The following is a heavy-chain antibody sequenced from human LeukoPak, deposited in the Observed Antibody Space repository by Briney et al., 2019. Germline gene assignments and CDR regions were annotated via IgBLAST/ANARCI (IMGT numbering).Heavy chain of an antibody. Sequence: SETLSLTCTVSGGSVNGGSYYWNWLRQPPGTGLEWIGYIYYSGSTNYNPSLKSRVTISVDTSKNQFSLKLSSVTAADTAVYYCARAAYSGSYHSDYWGQGTLVTVSS. D-gene: IGHD1-26*01. J-gene: IGHJ4*02. CDR3: ARAAYSGSYHSDY. CDR2: IYYSGST. CDR1: GGSVNGGSYY. V-gene: IGHV4-61*01.